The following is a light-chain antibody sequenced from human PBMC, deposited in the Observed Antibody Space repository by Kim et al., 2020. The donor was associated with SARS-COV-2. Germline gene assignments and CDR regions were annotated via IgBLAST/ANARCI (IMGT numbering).Light chain of an antibody. J-gene: IGLJ3*02. Sequence: ELTQPPSASGTPGQRVTISCSGSSSNIGSNNVFWYQQLPGAAPNLLIYSNNQRPSGIPYRFSGSRSGTSASLAISGLQSGDEADYYCAVWDDSLKQGVFGGGTQLTVL. CDR1: SSNIGSNN. CDR2: SNN. V-gene: IGLV1-44*01. CDR3: AVWDDSLKQGV.